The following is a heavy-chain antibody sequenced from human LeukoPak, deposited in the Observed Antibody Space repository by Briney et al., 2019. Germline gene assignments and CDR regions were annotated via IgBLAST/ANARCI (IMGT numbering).Heavy chain of an antibody. CDR2: LSGDGYST. Sequence: GGSLRLSCAASGFTFSTYAMSWVRQAPGKGLEWVSGLSGDGYSTVYADSVKGRFTISRDNSKNTLFLQMNSLRAEDTAVYYCAKHWISGWYCEDYWGQGTLVTVSS. D-gene: IGHD6-19*01. CDR3: AKHWISGWYCEDY. CDR1: GFTFSTYA. V-gene: IGHV3-23*01. J-gene: IGHJ4*02.